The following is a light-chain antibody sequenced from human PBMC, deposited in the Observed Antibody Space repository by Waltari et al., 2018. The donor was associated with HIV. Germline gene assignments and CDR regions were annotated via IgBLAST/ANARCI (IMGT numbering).Light chain of an antibody. CDR1: SRDIGGSNY. V-gene: IGLV2-11*01. CDR2: DVN. CDR3: CSYAGSNTFYV. Sequence: QSDLTQPRSVSGSPGQTVTISCRGTSRDIGGSNYVSWYQQHPAEAPRLMIYDVNKRPSGVPDRFSGSKSGNTASLTISGLQAEDEADYYCCSYAGSNTFYVFGTGTEVTVL. J-gene: IGLJ1*01.